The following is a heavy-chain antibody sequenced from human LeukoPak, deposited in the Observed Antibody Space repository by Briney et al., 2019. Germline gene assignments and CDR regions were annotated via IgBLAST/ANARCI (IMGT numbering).Heavy chain of an antibody. CDR2: IRNRASI. CDR3: ARLYSSSVNF. Sequence: GGSLRLSCAASGFTFDDYAMHWVRQAPGKGLEWVSGIRNRASIAYADSVKGRFTISRDNAKNSLYLQMNSPRADDTAVYYCARLYSSSVNFWGQGTMVTVSS. CDR1: GFTFDDYA. V-gene: IGHV3-9*01. J-gene: IGHJ4*02. D-gene: IGHD6-13*01.